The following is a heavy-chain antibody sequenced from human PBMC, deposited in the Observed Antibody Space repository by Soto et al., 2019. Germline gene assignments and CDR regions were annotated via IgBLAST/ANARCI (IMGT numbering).Heavy chain of an antibody. CDR1: GFTFGDYA. Sequence: PGGSLRLSCTASGFTFGDYAMSWFRQAPGKGLEWVGFIRSKAYGGTTEYAASVKGRFTISRDDSKSIAYLQMNSLKTEDTAVYYCTRLVATIPSGYWGQGTLVTVSS. J-gene: IGHJ4*02. D-gene: IGHD5-12*01. CDR3: TRLVATIPSGY. V-gene: IGHV3-49*03. CDR2: IRSKAYGGTT.